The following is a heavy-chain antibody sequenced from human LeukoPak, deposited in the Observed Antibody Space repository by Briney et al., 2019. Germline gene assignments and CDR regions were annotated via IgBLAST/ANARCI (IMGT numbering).Heavy chain of an antibody. J-gene: IGHJ5*02. CDR3: AKDEVVTVLPDR. D-gene: IGHD2-21*02. Sequence: GGSLRLSCVASGFTLNTYAMSWVRQAPGKGLEWVATITSGGKSYHAASVKGRFSITRGNSKNTLYLQMNGLRVEDTAIYYCAKDEVVTVLPDRWGQGTLITVSS. CDR2: ITSGGKS. V-gene: IGHV3-23*01. CDR1: GFTLNTYA.